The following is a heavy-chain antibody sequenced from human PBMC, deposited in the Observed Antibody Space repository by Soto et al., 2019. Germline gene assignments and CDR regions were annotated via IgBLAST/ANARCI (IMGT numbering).Heavy chain of an antibody. D-gene: IGHD1-1*01. CDR1: GGSISSGDYY. CDR2: IYYSGST. V-gene: IGHV4-30-4*01. Sequence: SETLSLTCTVSGGSISSGDYYWSWIRQPPGKGLEWIGYIYYSGSTYYNPSLKSRVTISVDTSKNQFSLKLSSVTAADTAVYYCATQGAGRSPGNNWGQGTMVTVSS. CDR3: ATQGAGRSPGNN. J-gene: IGHJ3*01.